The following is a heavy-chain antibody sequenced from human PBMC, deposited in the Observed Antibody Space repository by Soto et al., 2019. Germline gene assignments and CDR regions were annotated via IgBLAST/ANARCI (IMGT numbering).Heavy chain of an antibody. J-gene: IGHJ4*02. Sequence: SETLSLTCTVSGCSISSSSYYWGWIRQPPGKGLEWIGSIYYSGSTYYNPSLKSRVTISVDTSKSQFSLKLSSVTAADTAVYYCARPVPGSGYYFDYWGQGTLVTVSS. V-gene: IGHV4-39*01. D-gene: IGHD3-3*01. CDR1: GCSISSSSYY. CDR2: IYYSGST. CDR3: ARPVPGSGYYFDY.